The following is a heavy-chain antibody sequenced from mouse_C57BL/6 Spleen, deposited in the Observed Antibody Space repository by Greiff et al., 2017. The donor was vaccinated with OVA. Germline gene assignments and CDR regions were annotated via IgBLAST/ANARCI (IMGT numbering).Heavy chain of an antibody. V-gene: IGHV7-3*03. J-gene: IGHJ2*01. D-gene: IGHD2-1*01. CDR2: IRNKANGYTT. CDR1: GFTFTAYY. Sequence: EVKLVESGGGLVQPGGSLSLSCAASGFTFTAYYMSWVRQPPGKALEWLGFIRNKANGYTTEYSASVKGRFTLSRDNYQTILYLQMNALGAEDSATYCCAKTMVSYYLDYWGQGTTLTVSS. CDR3: AKTMVSYYLDY.